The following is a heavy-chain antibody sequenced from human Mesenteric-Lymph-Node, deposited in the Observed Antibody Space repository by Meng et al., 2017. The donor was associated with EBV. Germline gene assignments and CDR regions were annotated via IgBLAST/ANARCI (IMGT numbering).Heavy chain of an antibody. CDR2: IYHSGST. CDR1: GGYISSSNW. V-gene: IGHV4-4*02. D-gene: IGHD2-15*01. J-gene: IGHJ4*02. Sequence: EYAPGLVKPSATLPLTCAVSGGYISSSNWWSWVRQPPGKGLEWIGEIYHSGSTNYNPSLKSRVTISVDKSKNQFSLNLSSVTAADTAVYYCARQATGYCSGGSCYSGSIFDYWGQGTLVTVSS. CDR3: ARQATGYCSGGSCYSGSIFDY.